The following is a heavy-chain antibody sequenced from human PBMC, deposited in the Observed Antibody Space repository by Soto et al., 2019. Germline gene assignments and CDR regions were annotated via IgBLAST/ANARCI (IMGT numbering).Heavy chain of an antibody. CDR2: IYDSGSP. CDR1: GGSISSGDYY. D-gene: IGHD3-3*01. J-gene: IGHJ6*02. Sequence: QVQLQESGPGLVKPSQTLSLTCTVSGGSISSGDYYWSWVSQPPGKGLEWIGYIYDSGSPYYIPSLTSRVTISGDTSQTQCSLNLSSVTASDTAVYYCATEPVSITIFGVSGMDVWGRVTTVTVSS. CDR3: ATEPVSITIFGVSGMDV. V-gene: IGHV4-30-4*01.